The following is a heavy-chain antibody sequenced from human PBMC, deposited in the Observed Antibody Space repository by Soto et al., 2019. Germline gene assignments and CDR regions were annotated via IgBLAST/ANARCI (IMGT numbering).Heavy chain of an antibody. D-gene: IGHD3-3*01. V-gene: IGHV2-5*02. CDR2: IYWDDDK. J-gene: IGHJ6*03. CDR3: AHRLEWLLSGYYYMDV. Sequence: SGPTLVNPTQTLTLTCTFSGFSLSTSGVGVGWIRQPPGKALEWLALIYWDDDKRYSPSLKSRLTITKDTSKNQVVLTMTNMDPVDTATYYCAHRLEWLLSGYYYMDVWGKGTTVTVSS. CDR1: GFSLSTSGVG.